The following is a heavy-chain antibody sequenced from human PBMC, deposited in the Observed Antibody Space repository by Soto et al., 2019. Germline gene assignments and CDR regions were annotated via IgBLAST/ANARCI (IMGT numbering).Heavy chain of an antibody. V-gene: IGHV5-51*01. D-gene: IGHD6-13*01. J-gene: IGHJ6*02. Sequence: LKISCKGSGYSFTSYWIGWVRQMPGKGLEWMGIIYPGDSDTRYSPSFQGQVTISADKSISTAYLQWSSLKASDTAMYYCARLSSWATNYYYGMDVWGQGTTVTVSS. CDR2: IYPGDSDT. CDR1: GYSFTSYW. CDR3: ARLSSWATNYYYGMDV.